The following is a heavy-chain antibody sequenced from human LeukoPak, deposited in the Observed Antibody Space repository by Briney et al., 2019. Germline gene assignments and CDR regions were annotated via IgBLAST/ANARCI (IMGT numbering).Heavy chain of an antibody. J-gene: IGHJ4*02. CDR3: ARVDYYGSGSSDY. CDR2: ISYDGTNK. CDR1: GFTFSNYG. D-gene: IGHD3-10*01. Sequence: PGRSLRLSCAASGFTFSNYGMHWVRQAPGKGLEWVAVISYDGTNKYYVDSVKGRFTISRDNSKNTLHLQMNSLRAEDTAVYYCARVDYYGSGSSDYWGQGTLVTVSS. V-gene: IGHV3-30*03.